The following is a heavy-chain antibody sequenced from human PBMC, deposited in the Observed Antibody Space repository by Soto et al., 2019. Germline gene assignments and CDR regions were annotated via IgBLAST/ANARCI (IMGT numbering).Heavy chain of an antibody. D-gene: IGHD6-13*01. CDR2: GLPFLDLT. J-gene: IGHJ4*02. CDR1: GGSFSIYT. V-gene: IGHV1-69*02. Sequence: QVQLVQSGSEVKKPGSSVRVSCKTSGGSFSIYTFSWVRQAPGHGLEWMGRGLPFLDLTTYSQKFQGRVTITADNSTATAYLDLDNLTSEDTAIYYCATDRANSICPNFDSWGLGTLVTVSS. CDR3: ATDRANSICPNFDS.